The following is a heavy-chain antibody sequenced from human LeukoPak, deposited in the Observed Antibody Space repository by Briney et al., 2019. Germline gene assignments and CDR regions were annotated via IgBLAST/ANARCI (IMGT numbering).Heavy chain of an antibody. CDR3: ARDREGCSSTSCYNFDY. V-gene: IGHV3-64*01. Sequence: GGSLRLSCAASGFTFSSYAMHWVRQAPGKGLEYVSAISSNGGSTYYANSVKGRFTISRDNSKNTLYLQMGSLRAEDMAVYYCARDREGCSSTSCYNFDYRGQGTLVTVSS. CDR2: ISSNGGST. J-gene: IGHJ4*02. CDR1: GFTFSSYA. D-gene: IGHD2-2*02.